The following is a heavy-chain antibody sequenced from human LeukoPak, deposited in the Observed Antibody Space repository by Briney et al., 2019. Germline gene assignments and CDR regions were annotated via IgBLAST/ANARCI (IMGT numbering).Heavy chain of an antibody. CDR2: ISGSGGST. Sequence: GGSLRLSCAASGFTFSNYDMSWVRQAPGKGLEWVSAISGSGGSTYYADSVKGRFTISRDNSKNTLYLQMNSLRAEDTAVYYCATKSVYFDYWGQGTLVTVSS. CDR3: ATKSVYFDY. V-gene: IGHV3-23*01. J-gene: IGHJ4*02. CDR1: GFTFSNYD.